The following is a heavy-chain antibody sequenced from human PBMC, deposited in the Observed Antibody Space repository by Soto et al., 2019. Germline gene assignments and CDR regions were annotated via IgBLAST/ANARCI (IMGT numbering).Heavy chain of an antibody. CDR3: AREDKLSGYDDAFDI. Sequence: GSLRLSCAASGFTFSSYGMHWVRQAPGKGLEWVAVIWYDGSNKYYADSVKGRFTISRDNSKNTLYLQMNSLRAEDTAVYYCAREDKLSGYDDAFDIWGQGTMVTVSS. CDR2: IWYDGSNK. CDR1: GFTFSSYG. V-gene: IGHV3-33*01. J-gene: IGHJ3*02. D-gene: IGHD5-12*01.